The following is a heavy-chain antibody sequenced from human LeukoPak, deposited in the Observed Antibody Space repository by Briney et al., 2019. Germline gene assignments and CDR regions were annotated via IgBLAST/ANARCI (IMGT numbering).Heavy chain of an antibody. CDR1: GFTFSSYA. CDR2: ISGSGGST. CDR3: AKDFDFYGSGSYYDY. V-gene: IGHV3-23*01. Sequence: GGSLRLSCAASGFTFSSYAMSWVRQAPGKGLEWVSAISGSGGSTYYADSVKGRFTISRDNSKNTLYLQMDSLRAEDTAVYYCAKDFDFYGSGSYYDYWGQGTLVTVSS. D-gene: IGHD3-10*01. J-gene: IGHJ4*02.